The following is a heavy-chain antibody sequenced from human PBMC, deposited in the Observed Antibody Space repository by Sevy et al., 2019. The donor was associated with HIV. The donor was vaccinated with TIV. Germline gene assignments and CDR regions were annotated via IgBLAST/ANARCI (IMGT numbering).Heavy chain of an antibody. D-gene: IGHD3-22*01. J-gene: IGHJ4*02. V-gene: IGHV1-24*01. CDR1: GHTLNQLS. CDR3: ATTKDYYESSGSPVDY. Sequence: ASVKVSCKVSGHTLNQLSMHWVRQAAGKGLEWMGSFDPEDGETAYAQKFQGRVTMTEDTSIDTAYMELSSLRSEDTAVYYCATTKDYYESSGSPVDYWGQGTLVTVSS. CDR2: FDPEDGET.